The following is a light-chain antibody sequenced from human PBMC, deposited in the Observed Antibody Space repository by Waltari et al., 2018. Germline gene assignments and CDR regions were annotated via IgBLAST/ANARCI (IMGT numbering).Light chain of an antibody. J-gene: IGLJ2*01. CDR2: EVS. CDR3: LSYAATVSFG. V-gene: IGLV2-23*02. CDR1: SSDVGNNNH. Sequence: QPALTQPASVSGSPGQSITIPCTGTSSDVGNNNHVCWYQKHPDKVPKPLIYEVSKRPSGVSDRFSGSKSGNTASLTISGLQAEDEADYYCLSYAATVSFGFGGGTKLTVL.